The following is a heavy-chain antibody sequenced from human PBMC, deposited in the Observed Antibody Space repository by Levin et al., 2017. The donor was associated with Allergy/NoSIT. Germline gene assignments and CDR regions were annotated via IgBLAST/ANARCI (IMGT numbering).Heavy chain of an antibody. J-gene: IGHJ4*02. V-gene: IGHV3-21*01. CDR3: ARTLRRFLEWPTMVGGGNDY. D-gene: IGHD3-3*01. CDR1: GFTFSSYS. Sequence: LSLTCAASGFTFSSYSMNWVRQAPGKGLEWVSSISSSSSYIYYADSVKGRFTISRDNAKNSLYLQMNSLRAEDTAVYYCARTLRRFLEWPTMVGGGNDYWGQGTLVTVSS. CDR2: ISSSSSYI.